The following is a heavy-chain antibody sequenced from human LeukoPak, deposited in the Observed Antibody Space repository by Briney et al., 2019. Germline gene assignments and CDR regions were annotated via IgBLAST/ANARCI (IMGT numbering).Heavy chain of an antibody. V-gene: IGHV1-69*04. D-gene: IGHD2-2*01. J-gene: IGHJ5*02. CDR2: IIPILGIA. CDR3: ARVAACTSCYWGTWFDQ. Sequence: ASVKVSCKASGGTFSSYAISWVRQAPGQGLEWMGRIIPILGIANYAQKFQGRVTITADKSTSTAYMELSSLRSEDTAVYYCARVAACTSCYWGTWFDQWGQGTLVTVSS. CDR1: GGTFSSYA.